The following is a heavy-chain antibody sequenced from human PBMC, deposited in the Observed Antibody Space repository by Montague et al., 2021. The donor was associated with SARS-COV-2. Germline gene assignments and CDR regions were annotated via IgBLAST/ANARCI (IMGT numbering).Heavy chain of an antibody. D-gene: IGHD3-16*02. CDR1: GFSLSTGGVG. CDR2: IFWDDEK. J-gene: IGHJ4*02. Sequence: VKPTQTLTLTCSFSGFSLSTGGVGVDWIRQSPGKGLEWLGVIFWDDEKRYNPTLKTRLTISKGTSQNQVVITLTDMGPADTATCLCAHQYYDYVWGSYRPDYFDYWGQGTLVTVSS. CDR3: AHQYYDYVWGSYRPDYFDY. V-gene: IGHV2-5*02.